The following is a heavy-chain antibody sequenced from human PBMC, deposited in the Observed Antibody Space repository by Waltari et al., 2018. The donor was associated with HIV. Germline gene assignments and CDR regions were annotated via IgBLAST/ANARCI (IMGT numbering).Heavy chain of an antibody. J-gene: IGHJ4*02. D-gene: IGHD3-9*01. CDR1: GGSISSSSYY. CDR3: ARMGQTDDILTGHHY. CDR2: IYYSGST. V-gene: IGHV4-39*01. Sequence: QLHLQESGPGLVKPSETLSLTCTVSGGSISSSSYYWGWIRPPPEKGREWLGSIYYSGSTYYTPSLKSRVIISVDTSKNQFSVKLSSVTAADTAVYYCARMGQTDDILTGHHYWGQGTLVTVSS.